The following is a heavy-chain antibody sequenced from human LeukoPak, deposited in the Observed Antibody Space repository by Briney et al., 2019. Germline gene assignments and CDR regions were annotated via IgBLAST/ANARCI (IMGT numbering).Heavy chain of an antibody. CDR1: GYTFTSYY. CDR3: ARAHHSAVAGTTTTAYFDY. CDR2: INPSGGST. Sequence: ASVKVSCKASGYTFTSYYMHWVRQAPGQGLEWMGIINPSGGSTSYAQKFQGRVTMTRDTSTSTVYMELSSLRSEDTAVYYCARAHHSAVAGTTTTAYFDYWDQGTLVTVSS. J-gene: IGHJ4*02. D-gene: IGHD6-19*01. V-gene: IGHV1-46*01.